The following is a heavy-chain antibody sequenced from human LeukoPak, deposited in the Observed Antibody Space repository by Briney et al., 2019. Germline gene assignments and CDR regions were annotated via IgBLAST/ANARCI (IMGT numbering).Heavy chain of an antibody. CDR3: ARDAIAASNFYY. CDR1: GGSISSSSYY. J-gene: IGHJ4*02. Sequence: EASETLSLTCTVSGGSISSSSYYWGWIRQPPGKGLDWIGSIYYSGSTYYHPSRKSRVTISVDPSKNQSSMKLRSMTAQDTAVHYWARDAIAASNFYYWGPVALVTVSS. D-gene: IGHD6-6*01. V-gene: IGHV4-39*07. CDR2: IYYSGST.